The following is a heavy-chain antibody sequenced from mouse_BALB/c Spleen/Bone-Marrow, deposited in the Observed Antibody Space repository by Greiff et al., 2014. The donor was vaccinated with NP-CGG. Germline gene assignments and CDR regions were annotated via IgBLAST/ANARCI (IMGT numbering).Heavy chain of an antibody. CDR1: GFNIKDTY. J-gene: IGHJ2*01. V-gene: IGHV14-3*02. D-gene: IGHD2-4*01. CDR3: ARDYDYFFDY. CDR2: IDPANGNT. Sequence: DVQLQESGAELVKPGASVKLSCTASGFNIKDTYMHWVKQRPEQGLEWIGWIDPANGNTKYDPNFQGKATITADTSSNTAYLQLSSLTPEDTAAYYCARDYDYFFDYWGQGTTLTVSS.